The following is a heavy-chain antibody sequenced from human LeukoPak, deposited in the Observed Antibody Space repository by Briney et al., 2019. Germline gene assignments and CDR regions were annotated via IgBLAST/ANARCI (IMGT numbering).Heavy chain of an antibody. CDR3: ARGGDDEDQPNDVIEI. J-gene: IGHJ4*01. Sequence: GGSLRLSCAASGFTFSNYAMGWVRQAPGKGLEWVSSISSSSSYIYYADSVKGRFTISRDNAKNSLYLQMNSLRAEDTAVYYCARGGDDEDQPNDVIEIWGQGTLVTVSS. V-gene: IGHV3-21*01. CDR2: ISSSSSYI. D-gene: IGHD1-1*01. CDR1: GFTFSNYA.